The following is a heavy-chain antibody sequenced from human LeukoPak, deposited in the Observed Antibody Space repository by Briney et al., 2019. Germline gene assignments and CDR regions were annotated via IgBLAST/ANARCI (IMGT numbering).Heavy chain of an antibody. CDR1: GYTFTSYA. Sequence: ASVKVSCKASGYTFTSYAMNWVRQAPGQGLEWMGWINTNTGNPTYAQGFTGRFVFSLDTSVSTAYLQISSLKAEDTAVYYCARVAGVRYFDWLLARYDAFDIWGQGTMVTVSS. D-gene: IGHD3-9*01. J-gene: IGHJ3*02. V-gene: IGHV7-4-1*02. CDR3: ARVAGVRYFDWLLARYDAFDI. CDR2: INTNTGNP.